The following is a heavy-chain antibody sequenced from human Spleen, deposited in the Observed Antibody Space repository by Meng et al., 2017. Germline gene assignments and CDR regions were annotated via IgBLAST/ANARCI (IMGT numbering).Heavy chain of an antibody. Sequence: SETLSPTCTVSGASISSGGYYWSWIRQHPGKGLEWIASIYDSGSTFYNPSLTSRVTISVDRSKKYFSLRLNSVTAAETAVYYCEKGSNYYGSSGYYRKAFDIWGQGTMVTVSS. CDR3: EKGSNYYGSSGYYRKAFDI. V-gene: IGHV4-31*03. D-gene: IGHD3-22*01. J-gene: IGHJ3*02. CDR2: IYDSGST. CDR1: GASISSGGYY.